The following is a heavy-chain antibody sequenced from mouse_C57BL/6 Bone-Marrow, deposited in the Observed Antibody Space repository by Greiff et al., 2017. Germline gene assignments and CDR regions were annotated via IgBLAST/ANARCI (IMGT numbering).Heavy chain of an antibody. D-gene: IGHD1-1*01. Sequence: EVKLMESGGGLVKPGGSLKLSCAASGFTFSSYTMSWVRQTPEKRLAWVATISGGGGNTYYPDSVKGRFTISRDNAKNTLYLQMSSLRSEDTALYYCASLYYYGSSYPPWFAYWGQGTLVTVSA. CDR2: ISGGGGNT. CDR1: GFTFSSYT. J-gene: IGHJ3*01. CDR3: ASLYYYGSSYPPWFAY. V-gene: IGHV5-9*01.